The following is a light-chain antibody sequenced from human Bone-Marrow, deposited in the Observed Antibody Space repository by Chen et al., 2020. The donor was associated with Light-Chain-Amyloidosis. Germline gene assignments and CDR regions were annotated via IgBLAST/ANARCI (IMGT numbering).Light chain of an antibody. V-gene: IGLV6-57*01. Sequence: NFMLTQPQSVSESPGKTVIISYTRSSGSIATNYVQWYQQRPGSSPTTVIYEDDQRPSGVPDRFSGAIDRSSTAASLTISVLKTEDEADYYCQSYQGSSQGVFGGGTKLTVL. CDR1: SGSIATNY. CDR2: EDD. J-gene: IGLJ3*02. CDR3: QSYQGSSQGV.